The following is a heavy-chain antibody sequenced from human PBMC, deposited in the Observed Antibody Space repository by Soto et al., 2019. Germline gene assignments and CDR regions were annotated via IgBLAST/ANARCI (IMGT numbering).Heavy chain of an antibody. V-gene: IGHV3-7*01. CDR2: IKVDGSEK. J-gene: IGHJ4*02. Sequence: EVQLVESGGGLVQPGGSLRLSCAASGFTFSSYWMSWVRQAPGKGLEWLANIKVDGSEKYYVDSVKGRFTISRDNAKNSLSLQMISLRVEDTAVYYCARDIVATIGGFDYWGLGALVIVSS. D-gene: IGHD5-12*01. CDR1: GFTFSSYW. CDR3: ARDIVATIGGFDY.